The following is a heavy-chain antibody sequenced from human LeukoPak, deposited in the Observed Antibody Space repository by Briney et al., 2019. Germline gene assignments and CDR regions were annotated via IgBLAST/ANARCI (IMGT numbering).Heavy chain of an antibody. CDR1: GFTFSSYA. CDR2: ISGSGGST. CDR3: AKGLDFWSSYYLFDY. Sequence: GGSLRLSCAASGFTFSSYAMSWVRQAPGKGLEWVSAISGSGGSTYYADSVKGRFTISRDNSKNTLYLQMNSLRAEDTAVYYCAKGLDFWSSYYLFDYWGQGTLVTVSS. V-gene: IGHV3-23*01. D-gene: IGHD3-3*01. J-gene: IGHJ4*02.